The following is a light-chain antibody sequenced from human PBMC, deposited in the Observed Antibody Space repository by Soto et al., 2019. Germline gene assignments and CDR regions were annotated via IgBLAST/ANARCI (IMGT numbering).Light chain of an antibody. CDR1: SSDVGGYNY. J-gene: IGLJ1*01. V-gene: IGLV2-14*01. CDR3: SSYTSSSNYV. CDR2: EVS. Sequence: QSVLTQPASVSGSPGQSITISCTGTSSDVGGYNYVSWYQQHPGKAPKLMIYEVSNRPSGVSNRLSGSKSGNTASLTISGLQAEDEADYYCSSYTSSSNYVFGTGTKVTV.